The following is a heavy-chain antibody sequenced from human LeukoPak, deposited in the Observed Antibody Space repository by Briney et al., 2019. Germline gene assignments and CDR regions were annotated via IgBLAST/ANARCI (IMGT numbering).Heavy chain of an antibody. Sequence: GGSLRLSCAASGFTFSSYWMSWVRQAPGKGLEWVANIKQDGSEKYYVDSVKGRFTISRDNAKNPLYLQMTSLRAEDTAVYYCARDSYTQQLEDYWGQGTLITVSS. CDR2: IKQDGSEK. V-gene: IGHV3-7*01. CDR1: GFTFSSYW. CDR3: ARDSYTQQLEDY. D-gene: IGHD6-13*01. J-gene: IGHJ4*02.